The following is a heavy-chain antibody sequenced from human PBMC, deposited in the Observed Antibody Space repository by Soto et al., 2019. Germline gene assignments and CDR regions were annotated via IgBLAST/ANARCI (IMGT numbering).Heavy chain of an antibody. J-gene: IGHJ5*02. Sequence: QVQLQESGPGLVKPSETLSLTCTVSGGSISSYYWSWIRQPPGKGLEWIGYIYYSGSTNYNPSLKSRVTISVDTSKHQFSLKLSSVTAADTAVYYCARGSRITMVRGLNWFDPWGQGTLVTVSS. D-gene: IGHD3-10*01. V-gene: IGHV4-59*01. CDR3: ARGSRITMVRGLNWFDP. CDR2: IYYSGST. CDR1: GGSISSYY.